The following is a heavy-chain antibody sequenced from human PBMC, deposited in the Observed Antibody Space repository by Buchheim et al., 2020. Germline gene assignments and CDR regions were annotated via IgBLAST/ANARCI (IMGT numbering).Heavy chain of an antibody. D-gene: IGHD2-15*01. CDR1: GGSISSGDYY. CDR3: ARDLGYCSGGSCYDRLYYYGMDV. V-gene: IGHV4-30-4*01. CDR2: IYYSGST. Sequence: QVQLQESGPGLVKPSQTLSLTCTVSGGSISSGDYYWSWIRQPPGKGLEWIGYIYYSGSTYYHPSLKSRVTISVDTSKNQFSLKLSSVTAADTAVYYCARDLGYCSGGSCYDRLYYYGMDVWGQGTT. J-gene: IGHJ6*02.